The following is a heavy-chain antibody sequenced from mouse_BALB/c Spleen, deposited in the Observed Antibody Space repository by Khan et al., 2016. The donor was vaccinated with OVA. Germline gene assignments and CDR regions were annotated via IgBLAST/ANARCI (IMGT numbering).Heavy chain of an antibody. CDR1: GYTFTSYF. Sequence: QVQLQQSGPELVKPGASVRISCKASGYTFTSYFIHWVKQRPGQGLEWIGWIYPGNVNTEYNERFTGKATLTADKSSSTTYMQLSNLTSEDSAVYFSARAGYGSFAYWGQGTLVTVSA. J-gene: IGHJ3*01. CDR3: ARAGYGSFAY. V-gene: IGHV1S56*01. D-gene: IGHD2-10*02. CDR2: IYPGNVNT.